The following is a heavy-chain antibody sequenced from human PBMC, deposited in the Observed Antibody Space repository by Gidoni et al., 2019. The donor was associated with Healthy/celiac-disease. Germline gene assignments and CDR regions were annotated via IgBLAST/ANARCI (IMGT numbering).Heavy chain of an antibody. Sequence: CPASGFTFSTYAMSWVRQAPGKGLEWVSGISGSGGSTNYADSVKGRFTIYRDNSKNTLYLQMNSLRAEDTAVYYWAKAVAGFYYYGMDVWGQGTTVTVSS. CDR1: GFTFSTYA. J-gene: IGHJ6*02. V-gene: IGHV3-23*01. D-gene: IGHD6-19*01. CDR2: ISGSGGST. CDR3: AKAVAGFYYYGMDV.